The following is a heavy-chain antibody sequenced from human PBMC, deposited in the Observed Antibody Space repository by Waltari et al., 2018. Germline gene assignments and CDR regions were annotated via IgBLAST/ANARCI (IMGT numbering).Heavy chain of an antibody. CDR2: ITGSTGQT. D-gene: IGHD3-16*02. J-gene: IGHJ3*01. V-gene: IGHV1-18*01. CDR3: ARLRGRYRYDAFDL. CDR1: GFTFSNYE. Sequence: QVQLVQAGPEVKKPGASVKVSCETSGFTFSNYEITWVRQAPGQGLEWMGWITGSTGQTQYAENLQGRFTFSIDASTSSAFLEVMSLRSDDTAIYFCARLRGRYRYDAFDLWGQGTLVTVSS.